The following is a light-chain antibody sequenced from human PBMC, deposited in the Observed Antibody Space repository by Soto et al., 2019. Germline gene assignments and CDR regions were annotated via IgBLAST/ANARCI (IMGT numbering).Light chain of an antibody. CDR1: QSVSSTY. V-gene: IGKV3-20*01. CDR3: QQCGSTPWT. J-gene: IGKJ1*01. CDR2: GAS. Sequence: EIVLTQSPGTLSLSPGERATLSCRASQSVSSTYLAWYQQKPGQAPRLLIYGASSRATGIPDRFSDGGSGTDLSLTISRVEPEDFAVYYCQQCGSTPWTFGQGTKVEIK.